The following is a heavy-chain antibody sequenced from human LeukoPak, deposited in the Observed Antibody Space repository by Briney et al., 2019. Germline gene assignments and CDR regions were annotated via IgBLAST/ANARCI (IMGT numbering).Heavy chain of an antibody. CDR3: ARSRWLQFIDY. CDR2: ISYGGSNK. Sequence: GRSLRLSCAASGFTFSSYAMHWVRQAPGKGLEWVAVISYGGSNKYYADSVKGRFTISRDNSKNTLYLQMNSLRAEDTAVYYCARSRWLQFIDYWGQGTLVTVSS. CDR1: GFTFSSYA. D-gene: IGHD5-24*01. J-gene: IGHJ4*02. V-gene: IGHV3-30-3*01.